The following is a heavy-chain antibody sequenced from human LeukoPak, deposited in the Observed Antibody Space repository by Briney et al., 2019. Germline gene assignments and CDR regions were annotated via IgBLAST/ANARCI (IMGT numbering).Heavy chain of an antibody. Sequence: GGSLRLSCAASGFTLSTYWMHWVRQAPGKGLVWVSRLNSDGSSTNYADSVRGRFTISRDNARNTLYLQMNSLRAEDTGVYYCASATGVGAASFWGQGTLVTVSS. J-gene: IGHJ4*02. V-gene: IGHV3-74*01. D-gene: IGHD1-26*01. CDR2: LNSDGSST. CDR1: GFTLSTYW. CDR3: ASATGVGAASF.